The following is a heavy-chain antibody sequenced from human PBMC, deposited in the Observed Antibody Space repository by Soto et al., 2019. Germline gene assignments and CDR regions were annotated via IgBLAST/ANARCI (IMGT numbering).Heavy chain of an antibody. CDR1: GGSISSSSYY. CDR3: ARGEAMRFGELYVVY. D-gene: IGHD3-10*01. CDR2: IYYSGST. V-gene: IGHV4-39*07. Sequence: SETLSLTCTVSGGSISSSSYYWGWIRQPPGKGLEWIGSIYYSGSTYYNPSLKSRVTISVDTSKNQFSLKLSSVTAADTAVYYCARGEAMRFGELYVVYWGQGTLVTVSS. J-gene: IGHJ4*02.